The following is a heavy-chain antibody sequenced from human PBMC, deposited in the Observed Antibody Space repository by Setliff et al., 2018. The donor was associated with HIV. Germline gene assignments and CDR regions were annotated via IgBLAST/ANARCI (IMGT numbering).Heavy chain of an antibody. CDR2: ISSSSRPK. V-gene: IGHV3-21*01. CDR3: ARDVSWRVRTYIDY. Sequence: GSLRLSCEASGFTFSTYSMNWVRQAPGKGLEWVSSISSSSRPKYYADSVKGRFTISRDNAKNSLYLQMNSLTAEDTAVYCCARDVSWRVRTYIDYWGQGALVTVSS. J-gene: IGHJ4*02. D-gene: IGHD3-3*01. CDR1: GFTFSTYS.